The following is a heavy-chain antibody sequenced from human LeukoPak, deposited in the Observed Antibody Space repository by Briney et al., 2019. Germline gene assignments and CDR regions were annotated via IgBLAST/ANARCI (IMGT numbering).Heavy chain of an antibody. D-gene: IGHD3-3*01. Sequence: PGGSLRLSCAASGFTFSSYSMNWVRQAPGKGLEWVSSISSSSSYIYYADSVKGRFTISRDNAKNSLYLQMNSLRAEDTAVYYCARDYRADTIFGVAGNWFDPWGQGTLVTVSS. CDR1: GFTFSSYS. V-gene: IGHV3-21*01. CDR2: ISSSSSYI. J-gene: IGHJ5*02. CDR3: ARDYRADTIFGVAGNWFDP.